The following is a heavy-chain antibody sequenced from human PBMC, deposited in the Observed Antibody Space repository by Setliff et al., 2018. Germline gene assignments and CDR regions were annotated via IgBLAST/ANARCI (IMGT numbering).Heavy chain of an antibody. D-gene: IGHD2-21*02. CDR1: GGSFSDYY. V-gene: IGHV4-34*01. CDR3: AKSGGDHCCPLYHHYYMDV. CDR2: INHSGST. Sequence: SETLSLTCAVYGGSFSDYYGSWIRQSPGKGLEWIGEINHSGSTNYNPSLKTRVTISVDTSKHQFSLTLSSVTAEDTAVYYCAKSGGDHCCPLYHHYYMDVWGTGTTVTVSS. J-gene: IGHJ6*03.